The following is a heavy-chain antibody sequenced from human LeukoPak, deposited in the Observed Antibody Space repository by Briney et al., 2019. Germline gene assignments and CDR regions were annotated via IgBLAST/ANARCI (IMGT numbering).Heavy chain of an antibody. CDR1: GGSISSSSYY. D-gene: IGHD2-15*01. V-gene: IGHV4-61*01. CDR3: AGGWSYFDY. CDR2: IYYSGST. J-gene: IGHJ4*02. Sequence: SETLSLTCTVSGGSISSSSYYWSWIRQPPGKGLEWIGYIYYSGSTNYNPSLKSRVTISLDTSKRQFSLKLTAVTAADTAVYYCAGGWSYFDYWGQGTLVTVSS.